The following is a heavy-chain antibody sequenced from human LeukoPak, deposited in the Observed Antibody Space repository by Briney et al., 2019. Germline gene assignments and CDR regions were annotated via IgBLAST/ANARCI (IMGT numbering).Heavy chain of an antibody. CDR1: GFTFSSYA. CDR2: ISYDGSNK. Sequence: GGSLRLSCAASGFTFSSYAMHRVRQAPGKGLEWVAVISYDGSNKYYADSVKGRFTISRDNSKNTLYLQMNSLRAEDTAVYYCARSIYDILTGYNYWGQGTLVTVSS. D-gene: IGHD3-9*01. CDR3: ARSIYDILTGYNY. J-gene: IGHJ4*02. V-gene: IGHV3-30-3*01.